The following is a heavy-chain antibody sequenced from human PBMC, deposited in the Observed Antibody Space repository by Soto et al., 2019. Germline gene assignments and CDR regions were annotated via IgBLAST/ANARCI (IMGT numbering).Heavy chain of an antibody. D-gene: IGHD2-2*01. J-gene: IGHJ6*02. CDR3: ARIADCSTTSCSFPSRFHIRGYYYYYGLDV. V-gene: IGHV1-3*01. CDR1: GYTFTNYA. Sequence: GASVKVSCKASGYTFTNYAMHWVRQAPGQRLEWMGWINAGNGNTKYSQKYQGRVTMTTDTSTNTAYMEMSSLRSDDTAVYYCARIADCSTTSCSFPSRFHIRGYYYYYGLDVWGQGTTVTVSS. CDR2: INAGNGNT.